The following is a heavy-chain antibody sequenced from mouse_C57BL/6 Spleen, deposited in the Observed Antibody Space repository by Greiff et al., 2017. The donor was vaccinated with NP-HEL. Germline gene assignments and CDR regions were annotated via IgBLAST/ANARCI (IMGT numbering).Heavy chain of an antibody. CDR3: ARGGTTVVSNWYFDV. J-gene: IGHJ1*03. D-gene: IGHD1-1*01. CDR1: GYTFTSYW. CDR2: INPGSGYT. Sequence: QVHVKQSGAELAKPGASVKLSCKASGYTFTSYWMHWVKQRPGQGLEWIGYINPGSGYTKYNQKVKDKPTLTADKSSSTAYMQLSSLTYEDSAVYYCARGGTTVVSNWYFDVWGTGTTVTVSS. V-gene: IGHV1-7*01.